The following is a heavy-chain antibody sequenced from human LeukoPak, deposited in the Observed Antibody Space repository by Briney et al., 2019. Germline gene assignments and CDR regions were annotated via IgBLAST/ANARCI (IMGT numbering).Heavy chain of an antibody. CDR2: IYTSGST. CDR3: ARERLDFWSGYYIRWFDP. D-gene: IGHD3-3*01. Sequence: KPSQTLSLTCTVSGGSISSGSYYWSWIRQPAGKGLEWIGRIYTSGSTNYNPSLKSRVTISVDTSKNQCSLKLSSVTAADTAVYNCARERLDFWSGYYIRWFDPWGQGTLVTVSS. V-gene: IGHV4-61*02. J-gene: IGHJ5*02. CDR1: GGSISSGSYY.